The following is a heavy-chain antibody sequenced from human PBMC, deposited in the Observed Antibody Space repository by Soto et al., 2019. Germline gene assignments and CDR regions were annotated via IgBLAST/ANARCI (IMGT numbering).Heavy chain of an antibody. CDR3: AKVPLYDSSGYYYVH. Sequence: GGSLRLSCAASGFTFSSYAMSWVRQAPGKGLEWVSAISGSGGSAYYADSVKGRFTISRDNSKNTLYLQMNSLRAEDTAVYYCAKVPLYDSSGYYYVHWGQGTLVTVSS. J-gene: IGHJ4*02. V-gene: IGHV3-23*01. CDR2: ISGSGGSA. D-gene: IGHD3-22*01. CDR1: GFTFSSYA.